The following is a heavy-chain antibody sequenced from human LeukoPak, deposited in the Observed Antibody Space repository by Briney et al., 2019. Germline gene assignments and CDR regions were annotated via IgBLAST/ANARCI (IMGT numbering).Heavy chain of an antibody. J-gene: IGHJ4*02. D-gene: IGHD6-13*01. CDR1: GSSISSYY. CDR3: ARVGQQLVPE. Sequence: SETLSLTCIVSGSSISSYYWSWIRQPPGKGLEWTGYIYYSGSTNYNPSLKSRVTISVDTSKNQFSLKLSSVTAADTAVYYCARVGQQLVPEWGQGTLVTVSS. V-gene: IGHV4-59*01. CDR2: IYYSGST.